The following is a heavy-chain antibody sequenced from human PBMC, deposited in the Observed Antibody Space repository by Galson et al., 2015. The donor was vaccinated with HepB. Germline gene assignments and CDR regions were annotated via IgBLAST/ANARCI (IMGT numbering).Heavy chain of an antibody. CDR3: ARESVSAVFDF. CDR2: FYDSGNT. J-gene: IGHJ4*02. D-gene: IGHD2-21*02. Sequence: TLSLTCTVSGGAINNSSYYWGWIRQPPGKGLEWIGNFYDSGNTYNPSLKSRVTISMHTSKKQFSLQVRSMTAADTAVYYCARESVSAVFDFWGQGILVTVSS. V-gene: IGHV4-39*07. CDR1: GGAINNSSYY.